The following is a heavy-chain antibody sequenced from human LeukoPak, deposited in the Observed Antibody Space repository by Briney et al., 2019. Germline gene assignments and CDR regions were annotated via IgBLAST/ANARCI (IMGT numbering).Heavy chain of an antibody. CDR2: IESGGKT. V-gene: IGHV3-23*01. J-gene: IGHJ4*02. CDR3: AKHQPPY. CDR1: GFTFSSYA. Sequence: GGSLRLSRAASGFTFSSYAMSWVRQGPGKGLECVSAIESGGKTFYADSVKGRFTISRDNSKNTVYLQMNNLRAEDTALYYCAKHQPPYWGQGTLVTVSS.